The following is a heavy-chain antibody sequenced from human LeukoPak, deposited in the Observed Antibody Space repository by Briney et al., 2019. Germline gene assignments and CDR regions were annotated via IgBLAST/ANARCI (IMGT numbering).Heavy chain of an antibody. CDR2: IYPGDSDT. D-gene: IGHD2-15*01. V-gene: IGHV5-51*01. J-gene: IGHJ4*02. Sequence: GESLKISCKGSGYSFIRNWIGWVRQMPGKGLEWMAIIYPGDSDTRYSPSFQGQVTISADKSISTAYLQWSNLTASDTAMYYCARLGTSATYSDFWGQGTLVTVSS. CDR1: GYSFIRNW. CDR3: ARLGTSATYSDF.